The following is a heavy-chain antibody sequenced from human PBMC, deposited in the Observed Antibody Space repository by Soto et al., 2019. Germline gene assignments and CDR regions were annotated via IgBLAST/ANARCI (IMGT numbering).Heavy chain of an antibody. V-gene: IGHV5-51*01. D-gene: IGHD3-3*02. J-gene: IGHJ6*02. Sequence: GESLKISCKGSGYSFTSYWIGWVRQMPGKGLEWMGIIYPGDSDTRYSPSFQGQVTISADKSISTAYLQWSSLKASDTAMYYCATRVHFYVPGKYYDGMVVWGQGTTVTVSS. CDR3: ATRVHFYVPGKYYDGMVV. CDR1: GYSFTSYW. CDR2: IYPGDSDT.